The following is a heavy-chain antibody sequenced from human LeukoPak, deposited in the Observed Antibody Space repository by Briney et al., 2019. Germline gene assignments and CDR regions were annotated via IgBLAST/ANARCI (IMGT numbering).Heavy chain of an antibody. V-gene: IGHV3-7*01. CDR3: ARTYGSNYSYYYYMDV. J-gene: IGHJ6*03. CDR2: IKQDGSEK. Sequence: GGSLRLSCAASGFTFSSYWMSWVRQAPGKGLEWVANIKQDGSEKYYVDSVKGRFTISRDNAKNSLHLQMNSLRAEDTAVYYCARTYGSNYSYYYYMDVWGKGTTVTVSS. CDR1: GFTFSSYW. D-gene: IGHD4-11*01.